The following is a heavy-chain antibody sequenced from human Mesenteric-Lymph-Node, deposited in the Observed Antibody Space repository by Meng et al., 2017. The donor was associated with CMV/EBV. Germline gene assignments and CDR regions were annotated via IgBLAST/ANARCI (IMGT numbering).Heavy chain of an antibody. CDR2: IIPMFGSS. D-gene: IGHD2-21*01. J-gene: IGHJ4*02. Sequence: TVASYTVSWVRQAPGQGLEWMGGIIPMFGSSNYAQQFQGRVTITTDESTSTAYMELSSLRSEDTAVYYCARCRGGDCYYAGFGYFDYWGQGTLVTVSS. CDR3: ARCRGGDCYYAGFGYFDY. V-gene: IGHV1-69*05. CDR1: TVASYT.